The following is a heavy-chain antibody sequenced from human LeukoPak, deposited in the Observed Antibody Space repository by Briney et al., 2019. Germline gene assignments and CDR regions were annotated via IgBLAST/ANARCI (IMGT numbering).Heavy chain of an antibody. D-gene: IGHD3-22*01. Sequence: SVKVSCKASGGTFNSYATSWVRQAPGQGLEWMGGIIPIFGTANYAQNFQGRVTITADESTSTAYMDLSSLRSEDTAVYYCARGAGDSNGYYYVYWGQGTRVIVSS. CDR3: ARGAGDSNGYYYVY. J-gene: IGHJ4*02. V-gene: IGHV1-69*13. CDR1: GGTFNSYA. CDR2: IIPIFGTA.